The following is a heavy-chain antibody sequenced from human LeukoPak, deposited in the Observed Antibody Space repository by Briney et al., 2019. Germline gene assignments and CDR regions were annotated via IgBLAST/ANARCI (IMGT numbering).Heavy chain of an antibody. Sequence: SETLSLTCTVSGGSISSSSYYWGWIRQPPGKGLEWIGSIYYSGSTYYNPSLKSRVTISVDTSKNQFSLKLSSVTAADTAVYYCARREGRDEIRAFDIWGQGTMVTVSS. D-gene: IGHD3-10*01. J-gene: IGHJ3*02. V-gene: IGHV4-39*01. CDR3: ARREGRDEIRAFDI. CDR2: IYYSGST. CDR1: GGSISSSSYY.